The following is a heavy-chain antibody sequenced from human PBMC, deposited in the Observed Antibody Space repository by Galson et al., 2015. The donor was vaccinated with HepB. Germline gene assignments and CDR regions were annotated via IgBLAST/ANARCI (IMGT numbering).Heavy chain of an antibody. Sequence: SLRLSCAASGFTFSSYAMHWVRQAPGKGLEYVSAISSNGGSTYYADSVKGRFTISRDNSKNTLYLQMSSLRAEDTAVYYCVKDHSDILTGYYYDYWGQGTLVTVSS. V-gene: IGHV3-64D*06. CDR2: ISSNGGST. D-gene: IGHD3-9*01. CDR3: VKDHSDILTGYYYDY. CDR1: GFTFSSYA. J-gene: IGHJ4*02.